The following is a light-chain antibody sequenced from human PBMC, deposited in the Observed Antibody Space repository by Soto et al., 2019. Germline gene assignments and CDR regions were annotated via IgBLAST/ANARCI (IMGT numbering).Light chain of an antibody. CDR1: QSISNW. V-gene: IGKV1-5*01. Sequence: DIQMTQSPSTLSASVGDRVTITCRASQSISNWLAWYQQKPGKAPNLLIYDASSLESGVPSRFSGSGSETEFTLTISSLQPDDFATYYCQHYNTYATFGQGTRLEIK. J-gene: IGKJ5*01. CDR2: DAS. CDR3: QHYNTYAT.